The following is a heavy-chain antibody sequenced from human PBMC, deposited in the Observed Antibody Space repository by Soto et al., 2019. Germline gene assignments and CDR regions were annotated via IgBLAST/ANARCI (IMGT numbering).Heavy chain of an antibody. V-gene: IGHV2-5*02. CDR2: IYWDDDK. CDR1: GFSLSTTGLG. CDR3: ARWFGDLFLDY. D-gene: IGHD3-10*01. Sequence: SGPTLVQPTQTLTLTCTFSGFSLSTTGLGVGWIRQPPGKALEWLALIYWDDDKRYSPSLKSRLTITKDTSKNQVVLTMTNMDPVDTATYYCARWFGDLFLDYWGQGALVTVSS. J-gene: IGHJ4*02.